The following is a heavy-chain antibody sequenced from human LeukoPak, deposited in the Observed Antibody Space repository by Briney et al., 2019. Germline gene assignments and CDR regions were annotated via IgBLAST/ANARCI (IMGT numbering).Heavy chain of an antibody. J-gene: IGHJ4*02. CDR3: ARCYYDSSGYFVLYFDY. V-gene: IGHV1-18*01. Sequence: ASVKVSCKASGYTLTSYGISWVRQAPGQGLEWMGWISGYNGNTNYAQKLQGRVTMTTDTSTSTAYMELGSLRSDDTAVYYCARCYYDSSGYFVLYFDYWGQGTLVTVSS. D-gene: IGHD3-22*01. CDR1: GYTLTSYG. CDR2: ISGYNGNT.